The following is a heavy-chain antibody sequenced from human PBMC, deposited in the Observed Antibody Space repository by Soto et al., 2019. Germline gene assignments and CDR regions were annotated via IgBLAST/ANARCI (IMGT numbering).Heavy chain of an antibody. V-gene: IGHV4-31*03. CDR1: GCSISGANNY. Sequence: PSETRSLTCSVSGCSISGANNYWNWIRQHPGKGLEWIGYIFYTGTTYYNPSLKSRVTMSVDTSENKFSLKLTSVTAADTAVYYCARTAYSIFYYFEKWGQGPLGTVSS. CDR2: IFYTGTT. J-gene: IGHJ4*02. D-gene: IGHD4-4*01. CDR3: ARTAYSIFYYFEK.